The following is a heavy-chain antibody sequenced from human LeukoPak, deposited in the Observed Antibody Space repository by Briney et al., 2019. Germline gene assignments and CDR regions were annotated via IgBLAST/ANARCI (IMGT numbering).Heavy chain of an antibody. V-gene: IGHV3-30*04. Sequence: PGGSLRLSCAASGFTFSSYAMHWVRQAPGKGLEWVAVISYDGSNKYYADSVKGRSTISRDNSKNTLYLQMNSLRAEDTAVYYCARDAGYSSGWYGSWGQGTLVTVSS. CDR1: GFTFSSYA. J-gene: IGHJ4*02. CDR2: ISYDGSNK. CDR3: ARDAGYSSGWYGS. D-gene: IGHD6-19*01.